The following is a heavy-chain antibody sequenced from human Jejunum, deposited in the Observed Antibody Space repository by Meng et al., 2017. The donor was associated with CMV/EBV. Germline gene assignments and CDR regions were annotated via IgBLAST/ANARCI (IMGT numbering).Heavy chain of an antibody. Sequence: GWVRLAPGQGLECVSVIYGGGSSTCYADSVKCRFTISRDNSTNTLYLQMNSRRAEDTAVYYCAKDRGDCRSTTCYVENFFDSWGQGTLVTVSS. CDR3: AKDRGDCRSTTCYVENFFDS. D-gene: IGHD2-2*01. CDR2: IYGGGSST. J-gene: IGHJ4*02. V-gene: IGHV3-23*03.